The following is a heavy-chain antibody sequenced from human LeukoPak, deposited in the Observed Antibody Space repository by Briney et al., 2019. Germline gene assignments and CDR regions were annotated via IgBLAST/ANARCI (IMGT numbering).Heavy chain of an antibody. CDR3: AREAPVLASDY. CDR2: IKQDGSEK. Sequence: GGSLRLSCAGSGFIFSNYWMSWVRQAPGKGLEWVANIKQDGSEKYYVDSVKGRFIISRDNAKNSLYLRMNSLRAEDTAVYYCAREAPVLASDYWGQGTLVTVSS. V-gene: IGHV3-7*01. J-gene: IGHJ4*02. CDR1: GFIFSNYW.